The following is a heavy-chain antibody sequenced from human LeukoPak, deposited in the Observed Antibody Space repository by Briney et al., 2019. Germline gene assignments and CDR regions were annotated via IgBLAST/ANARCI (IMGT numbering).Heavy chain of an antibody. J-gene: IGHJ6*02. CDR3: ARKEYGSGWHSVPYGMDV. CDR1: GFTFSSYS. CDR2: ISSSSSYI. Sequence: GGSLRLSCAASGFTFSSYSMNWVRQAPGKGLEWVSSISSSSSYIYYADSVKGRFTISRDNAKNSLYLQMNSLRAEDTAVYYCARKEYGSGWHSVPYGMDVWGQGTTVTVSS. V-gene: IGHV3-21*01. D-gene: IGHD6-19*01.